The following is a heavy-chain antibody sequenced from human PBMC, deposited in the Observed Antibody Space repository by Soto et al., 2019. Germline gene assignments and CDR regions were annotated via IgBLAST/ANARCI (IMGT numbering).Heavy chain of an antibody. Sequence: QVQLVQSGAEVKKPGASVKVSCKASGYTFTSSAISWVRQAPGQGLEWMGWISADNGNTNYAQKLQGRVTMTTDTATATAYMELRSRMSDDTAVYYCGRGRGPYGMDDWGQGTMVTVYS. CDR2: ISADNGNT. CDR1: GYTFTSSA. CDR3: GRGRGPYGMDD. V-gene: IGHV1-18*01. J-gene: IGHJ6*02. D-gene: IGHD2-15*01.